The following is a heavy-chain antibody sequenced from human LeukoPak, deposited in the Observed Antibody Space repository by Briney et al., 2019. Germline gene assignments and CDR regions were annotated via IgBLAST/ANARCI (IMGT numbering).Heavy chain of an antibody. CDR2: IYYSGST. D-gene: IGHD2-2*01. V-gene: IGHV4-38-2*02. Sequence: SETLSLTCTVSGYSISSGYYWGWIRQPPGKGLEWIGSIYYSGSTYYNPSLKSRVTISVDTSKNQFSLKLSSVTAADTAVYYCARQGEWGDQLLSPWDYWGQGTLVTVSS. J-gene: IGHJ4*02. CDR3: ARQGEWGDQLLSPWDY. CDR1: GYSISSGYY.